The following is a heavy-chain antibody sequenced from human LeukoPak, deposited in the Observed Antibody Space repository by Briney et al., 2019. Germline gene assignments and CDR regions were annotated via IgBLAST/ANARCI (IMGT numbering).Heavy chain of an antibody. Sequence: TSETLSLTCAVYGGSFSGYYWSWIRQPPGKGLEWIGEINHSGSTNYNPSLKSRVTISVDTSKNQFSLKLSSVTAADTAVYYCASSRVVPAAILGYWGQGTLVTVSS. J-gene: IGHJ4*02. CDR3: ASSRVVPAAILGY. CDR1: GGSFSGYY. V-gene: IGHV4-34*01. D-gene: IGHD2-2*02. CDR2: INHSGST.